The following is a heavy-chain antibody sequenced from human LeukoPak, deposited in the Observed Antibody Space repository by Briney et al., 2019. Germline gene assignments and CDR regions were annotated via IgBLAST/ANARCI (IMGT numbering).Heavy chain of an antibody. V-gene: IGHV3-9*03. CDR2: ISWNSGSI. CDR1: GFTFDDYA. D-gene: IGHD3-22*01. Sequence: GGSLRLSCAASGFTFDDYAMHWVRHAPGKGLEWVSGISWNSGSIGYADSVKGRFTISRDNAKNSLYLQMNSLRAEDMALYYCAKGLFYYDSSGDAFDIWGQGTMVTVSS. J-gene: IGHJ3*02. CDR3: AKGLFYYDSSGDAFDI.